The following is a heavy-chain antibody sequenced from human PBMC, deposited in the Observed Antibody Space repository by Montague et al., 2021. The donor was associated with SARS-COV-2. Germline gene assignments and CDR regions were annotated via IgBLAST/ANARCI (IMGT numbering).Heavy chain of an antibody. CDR1: GFTFSSYA. J-gene: IGHJ4*02. CDR3: ARDDYDILTGPSDY. CDR2: ISYDGSNK. V-gene: IGHV3-30*04. Sequence: SLRLSCAASGFTFSSYAMRWVRQAPGKGLEWVAAISYDGSNKYYADSVKGRFTISRDNSKNTLYVQMNSLRAEDTAVYYCARDDYDILTGPSDYWGQGTLVTVSS. D-gene: IGHD3-9*01.